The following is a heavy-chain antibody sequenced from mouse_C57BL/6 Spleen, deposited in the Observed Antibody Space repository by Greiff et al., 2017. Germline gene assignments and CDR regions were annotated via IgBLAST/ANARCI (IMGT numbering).Heavy chain of an antibody. J-gene: IGHJ3*01. CDR1: GYAFSSSW. V-gene: IGHV1-82*01. Sequence: VKLMESGPELVKPGASVKISCKASGYAFSSSWMNWVKQRPGKGLEWIGRIYPGDGDTNYNGKFKGKATLTADKSSSTAYMQLSSLTSEDSAVYFCARSGYSNPAWFAYWGQGTLVTVSA. D-gene: IGHD2-5*01. CDR2: IYPGDGDT. CDR3: ARSGYSNPAWFAY.